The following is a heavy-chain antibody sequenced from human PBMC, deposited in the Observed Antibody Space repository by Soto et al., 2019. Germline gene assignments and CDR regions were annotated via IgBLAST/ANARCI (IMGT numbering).Heavy chain of an antibody. CDR3: AKAVWSGPMDV. Sequence: QVQLVESGGGVVQPGRSLRLSCAASGFTFSSYGMHWVRQAPGKGLEWVAVISYDGSNKYYADSVKGRFTISRDNSKNTLYLQRNSLRAEDTAVYYCAKAVWSGPMDVWGQGTTGPVPS. CDR1: GFTFSSYG. CDR2: ISYDGSNK. J-gene: IGHJ6*02. V-gene: IGHV3-30*18. D-gene: IGHD3-3*01.